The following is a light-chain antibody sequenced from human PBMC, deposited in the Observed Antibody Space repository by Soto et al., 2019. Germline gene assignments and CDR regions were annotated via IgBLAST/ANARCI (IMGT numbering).Light chain of an antibody. CDR2: AAS. Sequence: DIHVAESPSSVSSSVGDRVTSTCRGSQSISSYLNWYQQKPGKAPKLLIYAASSLQSGVPSRFSGSGSGTDFTLTISSLQPEDFATYYCQQANSFPPLTFGGGTKVDIK. J-gene: IGKJ4*01. CDR3: QQANSFPPLT. CDR1: QSISSY. V-gene: IGKV1-12*01.